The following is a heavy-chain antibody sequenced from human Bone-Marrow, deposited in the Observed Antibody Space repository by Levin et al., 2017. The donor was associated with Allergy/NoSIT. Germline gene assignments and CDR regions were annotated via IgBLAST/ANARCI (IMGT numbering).Heavy chain of an antibody. CDR1: GFTFSSYA. CDR3: ARAKEPPILDY. V-gene: IGHV3-30-3*01. Sequence: GGSLRLSCAASGFTFSSYAMHWVRQAPGKGLEWVAVISYDGSNKYYADSVKGRFTISRDNSKNTLYLQMNSLRAEDTAVYYCARAKEPPILDYWGQGTLVTVSS. CDR2: ISYDGSNK. J-gene: IGHJ4*02.